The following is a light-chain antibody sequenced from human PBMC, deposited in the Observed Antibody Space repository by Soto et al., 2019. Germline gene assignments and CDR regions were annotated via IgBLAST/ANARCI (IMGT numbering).Light chain of an antibody. Sequence: QSLLAQPASVSGSPGQSITISCTGTSDDVGAYNSVSWYQQLPHKAPQVILYKGTQRPSGVSSRFSGSTSGNAASLTISGLQADDEADYFCCSSAPESTYVFGTGTKVT. J-gene: IGLJ1*01. CDR2: KGT. CDR3: CSSAPESTYV. CDR1: SDDVGAYNS. V-gene: IGLV2-23*01.